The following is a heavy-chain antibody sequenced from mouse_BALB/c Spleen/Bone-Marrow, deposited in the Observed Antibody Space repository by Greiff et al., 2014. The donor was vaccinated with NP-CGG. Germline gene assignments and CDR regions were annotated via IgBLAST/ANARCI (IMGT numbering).Heavy chain of an antibody. D-gene: IGHD4-1*01. CDR3: ARELGGAY. V-gene: IGHV1S29*02. J-gene: IGHJ3*01. CDR1: GYTFTDYN. CDR2: TYPYNGGTGGT. Sequence: EVQLQQSGPELVKPGASVKISCKASGYTFTDYNMHWVKQSHGKSLEWIGYTYPYNGGTGGTGYNQKFKSKAILTVDKSSSTAYMELRNLTSEDSAVYYCARELGGAYWGQGTLVTVSA.